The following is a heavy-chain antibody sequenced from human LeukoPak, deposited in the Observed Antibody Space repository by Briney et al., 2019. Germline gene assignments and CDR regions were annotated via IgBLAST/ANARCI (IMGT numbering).Heavy chain of an antibody. CDR3: ARGGVRGVGVRLYYYYYMDV. J-gene: IGHJ6*03. CDR1: GYTFTGYY. V-gene: IGHV1-2*02. Sequence: ASVKVSCKASGYTFTGYYMHWVRHAPGQGLEWMGWINPNSGGTNYAQKFQRRVTMTRDTSISTAYMELSRLRSDDTAVYYCARGGVRGVGVRLYYYYYMDVWGKGTTVTVSS. CDR2: INPNSGGT. D-gene: IGHD1-26*01.